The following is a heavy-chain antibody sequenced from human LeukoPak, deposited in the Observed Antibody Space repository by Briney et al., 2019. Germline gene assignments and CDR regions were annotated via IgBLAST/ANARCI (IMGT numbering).Heavy chain of an antibody. J-gene: IGHJ4*02. V-gene: IGHV4-34*01. CDR3: ARGGSLYDYIWGSYRYTGVFGY. Sequence: PSETLSLTCAVYGGSFSGYYWSWIRQPPGKGLEWIGEINHSGSTNYNPSLKSRVTISVDTSKNQFSLKLSSVTAADTAVYYCARGGSLYDYIWGSYRYTGVFGYWGQGTLVTVSS. CDR1: GGSFSGYY. CDR2: INHSGST. D-gene: IGHD3-16*02.